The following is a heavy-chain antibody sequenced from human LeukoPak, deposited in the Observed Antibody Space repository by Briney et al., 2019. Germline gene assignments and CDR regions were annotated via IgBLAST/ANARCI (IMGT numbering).Heavy chain of an antibody. CDR3: AKNPRFGRYTAMVDFDY. Sequence: QTGGSLRLSCAASGFTFSSYEMNWVRQAPGKGLEWVSYISSSGSTIYYADSVKGRFTISRDNAKNSLYLQMNSLRAEDTAVYYCAKNPRFGRYTAMVDFDYWGQGTLVTVSS. D-gene: IGHD5-18*01. CDR1: GFTFSSYE. V-gene: IGHV3-48*03. J-gene: IGHJ4*02. CDR2: ISSSGSTI.